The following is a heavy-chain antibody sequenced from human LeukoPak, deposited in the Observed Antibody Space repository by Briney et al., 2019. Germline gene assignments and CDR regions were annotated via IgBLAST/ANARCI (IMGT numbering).Heavy chain of an antibody. J-gene: IGHJ4*02. CDR3: ARGNRYEQWLVRGDY. V-gene: IGHV1-69*01. Sequence: SAKVSCKACRGTFSRYSISWGRQAPGPRLEGVGGIISIFGTANYAQKFQGRVTITADESTSTAYMELSSLRSEDTAVYYCARGNRYEQWLVRGDYWGQGTLVTVSS. CDR2: IISIFGTA. D-gene: IGHD6-19*01. CDR1: RGTFSRYS.